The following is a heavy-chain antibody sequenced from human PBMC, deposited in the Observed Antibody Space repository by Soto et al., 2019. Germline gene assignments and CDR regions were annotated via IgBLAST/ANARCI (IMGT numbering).Heavy chain of an antibody. V-gene: IGHV3-30*18. CDR2: ISYDGSNK. CDR3: AKDLGIFGVVPTDP. J-gene: IGHJ5*02. CDR1: GFTFSRYG. D-gene: IGHD3-3*01. Sequence: GGTLRLSWSASGFTFSRYGMHWVRQAPGKGLEWVAVISYDGSNKYYADSVKGRFTISRDNSKNTLYLQMNSLRAEDTAVYYCAKDLGIFGVVPTDPWRQGTLVTVSS.